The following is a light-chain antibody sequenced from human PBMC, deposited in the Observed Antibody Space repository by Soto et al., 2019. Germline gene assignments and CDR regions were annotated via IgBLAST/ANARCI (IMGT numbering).Light chain of an antibody. Sequence: QSALTQPPSASGSPGQSVTISCTGTRSDIGAYIYVSWYQQHPGKAPKLMISEVSRRPSGVPERFSGSKSGNTASLTVSGLQADDEAHYYCSSYAGSNNFVFGTGTKLTVL. CDR1: RSDIGAYIY. J-gene: IGLJ1*01. V-gene: IGLV2-8*01. CDR3: SSYAGSNNFV. CDR2: EVS.